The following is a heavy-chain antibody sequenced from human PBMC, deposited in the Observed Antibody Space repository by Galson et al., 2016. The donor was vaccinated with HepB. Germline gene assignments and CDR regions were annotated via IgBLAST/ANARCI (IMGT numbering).Heavy chain of an antibody. CDR1: GGSIGSGSW. V-gene: IGHV4-4*02. J-gene: IGHJ5*02. CDR3: ARRPDNCDP. D-gene: IGHD1-20*01. CDR2: IYHTGST. Sequence: SETLSLTCGVSGGSIGSGSWWSWVRQPPGQGLEWIGEIYHTGSTNHNPSLRNRVTISVDQSQKQFSMRLNSVTAADTAVYYWARRPDNCDPWGQGTLVTVSS.